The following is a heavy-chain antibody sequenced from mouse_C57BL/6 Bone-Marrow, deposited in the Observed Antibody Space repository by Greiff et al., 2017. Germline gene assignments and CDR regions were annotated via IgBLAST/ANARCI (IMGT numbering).Heavy chain of an antibody. D-gene: IGHD2-3*01. CDR1: GYTFTSYW. J-gene: IGHJ3*01. V-gene: IGHV1-55*01. CDR3: ARDGYYLWFAY. Sequence: VQLQQPGAELVKPGASVKMSCKASGYTFTSYWITWVKQRPGQGLEWIGDIYPGSGSNNCNEKLKSKATLTVDTSSSTAFMQLSSLTSSDSAVYYCARDGYYLWFAYWGQGTLVTVSA. CDR2: IYPGSGSN.